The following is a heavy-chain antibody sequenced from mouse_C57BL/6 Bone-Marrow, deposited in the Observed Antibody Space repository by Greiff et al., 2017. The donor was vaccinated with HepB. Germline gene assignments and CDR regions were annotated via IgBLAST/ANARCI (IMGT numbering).Heavy chain of an antibody. CDR1: GYTFTSYW. J-gene: IGHJ3*01. Sequence: QVQLQQSGAELVKPGASVKLSCKASGYTFTSYWMHWVKQRPGQGLEWIGMIHPNSGSTNYNEKFKSKATLTVDKSSSTAYMQLSSLTSEDSAVYYCARDGYYGAWFAYWGQGTLVTVSA. CDR2: IHPNSGST. V-gene: IGHV1-64*01. D-gene: IGHD2-3*01. CDR3: ARDGYYGAWFAY.